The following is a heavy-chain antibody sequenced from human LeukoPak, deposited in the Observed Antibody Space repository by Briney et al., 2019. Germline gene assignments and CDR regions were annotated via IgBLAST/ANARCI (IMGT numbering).Heavy chain of an antibody. CDR2: ISGSGGST. V-gene: IGHV3-23*01. CDR3: AKSEWELDYYYGMDV. D-gene: IGHD1-26*01. CDR1: GFTFSSYA. Sequence: GGSLRLSCAASGFTFSSYAMSWVRQAPGKGLEWFSAISGSGGSTYYADSVKGRFTISRDNSKNTLYLQMNSLRAEDTAVYYCAKSEWELDYYYGMDVWGQGTTVTVSS. J-gene: IGHJ6*02.